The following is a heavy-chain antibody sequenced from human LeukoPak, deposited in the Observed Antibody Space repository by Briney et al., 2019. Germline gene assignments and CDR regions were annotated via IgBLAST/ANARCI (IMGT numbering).Heavy chain of an antibody. D-gene: IGHD1-1*01. CDR1: GFTFSSYG. CDR3: TTAGRGNYFDY. J-gene: IGHJ4*02. CDR2: IKSKTDGGTT. V-gene: IGHV3-15*01. Sequence: GRSLRLSCAASGFTFSSYGMHWVRQAPGKGLEWVGRIKSKTDGGTTDYAAPVKGRFTISRDDSKNTLYLQMNSLKTEDTAVYYCTTAGRGNYFDYWGQGTLVTVSS.